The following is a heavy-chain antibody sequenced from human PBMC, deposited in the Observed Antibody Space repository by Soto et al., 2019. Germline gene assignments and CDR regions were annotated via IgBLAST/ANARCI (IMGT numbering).Heavy chain of an antibody. J-gene: IGHJ3*02. Sequence: EVQLVESGGGLVQPGGSLRLSCAASGFTFSSYWMHWVRQAPGKGLVWVSRINSDGSSTSYADSVKGRFTISRDNAKNTLYLQMNSLRGEDTSVYYCARDGYSGSYLGVFDICCQGTMVTVSS. V-gene: IGHV3-74*01. CDR1: GFTFSSYW. CDR3: ARDGYSGSYLGVFDI. CDR2: INSDGSST. D-gene: IGHD1-26*01.